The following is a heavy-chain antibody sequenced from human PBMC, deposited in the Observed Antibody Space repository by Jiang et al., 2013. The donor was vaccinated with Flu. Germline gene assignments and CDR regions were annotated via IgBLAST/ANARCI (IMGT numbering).Heavy chain of an antibody. CDR3: AGWFGSWSRPDY. D-gene: IGHD6-13*01. Sequence: GPGLVKPSETLSLTCTVSGDSIRNYYWTWIRQSPGKGLEWIGSMFYSGTTNYNPSLKSRVTISVDTSKNQFSLRLKSVTAADAALYYCAGWFGSWSRPDYWGQGTLVTVSS. J-gene: IGHJ4*02. V-gene: IGHV4-59*03. CDR2: MFYSGTT. CDR1: GDSIRNYY.